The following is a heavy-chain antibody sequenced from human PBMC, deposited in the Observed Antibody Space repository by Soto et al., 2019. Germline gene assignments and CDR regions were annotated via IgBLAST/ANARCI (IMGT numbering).Heavy chain of an antibody. Sequence: PSETLSLTCAVYGGSFSGYYWSWIRQPPGKGLEWIGEINHSGSTNYNPSLKSRVTISVDTSKNQFSLKLSSVTAADTAVYYCARGEAVAGNLNLDEWGQGTLVTVSS. CDR2: INHSGST. CDR3: ARGEAVAGNLNLDE. J-gene: IGHJ4*02. V-gene: IGHV4-34*01. D-gene: IGHD6-19*01. CDR1: GGSFSGYY.